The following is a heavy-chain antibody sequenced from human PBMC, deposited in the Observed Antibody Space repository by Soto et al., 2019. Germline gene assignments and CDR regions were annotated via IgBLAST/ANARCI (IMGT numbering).Heavy chain of an antibody. D-gene: IGHD3-16*02. CDR1: GGTFSSYT. CDR3: ARGLLDDLWGSYRYTGWFDP. Sequence: QVQLVQSGAEVKKPGSSVKVSCKASGGTFSSYTISWVRQAPGQGLEWMGRIIPILGIANYAQKFQGRVTITADKSTSTAYMELSSLRSEDTAVYYCARGLLDDLWGSYRYTGWFDPWGQGTLVTVSS. CDR2: IIPILGIA. V-gene: IGHV1-69*02. J-gene: IGHJ5*02.